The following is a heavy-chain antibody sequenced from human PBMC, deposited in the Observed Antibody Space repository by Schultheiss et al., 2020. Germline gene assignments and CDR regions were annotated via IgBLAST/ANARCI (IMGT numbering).Heavy chain of an antibody. CDR3: ARGYSGGSWFDP. D-gene: IGHD3-10*01. Sequence: SATLSLTCTVSGGSVSSGSYYWSWIRQPPGKGLEWIGEINHSGSTNYNPSLKSRVTISVDTSKNQSSLKLSSVTAADTAVYYCARGYSGGSWFDPWGQGTLV. CDR1: GGSVSSGSYY. V-gene: IGHV4-61*01. J-gene: IGHJ5*02. CDR2: INHSGST.